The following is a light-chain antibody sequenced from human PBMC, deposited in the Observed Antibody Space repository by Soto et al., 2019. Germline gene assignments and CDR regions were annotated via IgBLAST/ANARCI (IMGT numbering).Light chain of an antibody. CDR1: QSIDNW. CDR2: KTS. J-gene: IGKJ4*01. V-gene: IGKV1-5*03. CDR3: QQYKSFSLT. Sequence: DIQMTQSPSTLSASVGDSVTITCRASQSIDNWLAWYQQKPGKAPKLLIYKTSNVESGVPSRFSGSGSGTEFSLTISSLQPDDFATYYCQQYKSFSLTFGGGTRVEVK.